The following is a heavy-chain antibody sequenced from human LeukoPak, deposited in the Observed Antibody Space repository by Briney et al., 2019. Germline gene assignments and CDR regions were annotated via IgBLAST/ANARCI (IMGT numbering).Heavy chain of an antibody. Sequence: SXTLSLTCTVSGGSISSYYWSWIRQPPGKGLEWIGYIYYSGSTNYNPSLKSRVTISVDKYKNQLSLKLSSVTAADTAVYHCARVSSGSYWVSWFDPWGQGTLVTVSS. CDR2: IYYSGST. J-gene: IGHJ5*02. CDR3: ARVSSGSYWVSWFDP. V-gene: IGHV4-59*01. D-gene: IGHD3-10*01. CDR1: GGSISSYY.